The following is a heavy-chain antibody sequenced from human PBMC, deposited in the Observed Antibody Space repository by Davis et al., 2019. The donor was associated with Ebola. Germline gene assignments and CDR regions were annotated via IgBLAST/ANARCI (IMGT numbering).Heavy chain of an antibody. D-gene: IGHD6-13*01. CDR3: AGVALRWQQLAGFDP. Sequence: ASVKVSCKASGYTFTGYYMHWVRQAPGQGLEWMGWINPNSGGTNYAQKFQGRVTMTRDTSISTAYMELSRLRSDDTAVYYCAGVALRWQQLAGFDPWGQGTLVTVSS. V-gene: IGHV1-2*02. CDR1: GYTFTGYY. J-gene: IGHJ5*02. CDR2: INPNSGGT.